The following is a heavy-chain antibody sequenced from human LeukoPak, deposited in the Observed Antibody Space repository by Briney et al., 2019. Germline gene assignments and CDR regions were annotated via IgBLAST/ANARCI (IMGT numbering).Heavy chain of an antibody. CDR3: ARGRAGYSSSWGI. CDR2: ISSSGSTI. V-gene: IGHV3-48*03. J-gene: IGHJ3*02. Sequence: GGSLRLSCVASRFSFSSYEMNWVRQAPGKGLEWLSYISSSGSTIFYADSVKGRFTISRDNAKYSLYLQMNRLRAEDTAVYYCARGRAGYSSSWGIWGQGTMVTVSS. D-gene: IGHD6-13*01. CDR1: RFSFSSYE.